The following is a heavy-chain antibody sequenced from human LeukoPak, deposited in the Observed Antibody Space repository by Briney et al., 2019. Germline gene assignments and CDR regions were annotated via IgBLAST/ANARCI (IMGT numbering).Heavy chain of an antibody. V-gene: IGHV3-21*01. J-gene: IGHJ5*02. CDR1: GFTFSSYS. CDR3: ARYGSGSYFPPNWFDP. CDR2: ISSSSSYI. D-gene: IGHD3-10*01. Sequence: GGPLRLSCAASGFTFSSYSMNWVRQAPGKGLEWVSSISSSSSYIYYADSVKGRFTISRDNAKNSLYLQMNSLRAEDTAVYYCARYGSGSYFPPNWFDPWGQGTLVTVSS.